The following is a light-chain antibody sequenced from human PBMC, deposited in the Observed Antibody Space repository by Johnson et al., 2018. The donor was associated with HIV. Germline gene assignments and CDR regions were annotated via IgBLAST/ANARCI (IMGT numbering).Light chain of an antibody. CDR2: DNY. CDR1: DSNIGNNY. CDR3: GTWDSSLTAV. Sequence: QSVLTQPPSVSAAPGQKVTISCFGSDSNIGNNYVSWYQQLPGTAPKLLIYDNYKRPSGIPDRFSGSKSGTSTTLGIPGLPTGDEADYYCGTWDSSLTAVFGTGTKVTVL. V-gene: IGLV1-51*01. J-gene: IGLJ1*01.